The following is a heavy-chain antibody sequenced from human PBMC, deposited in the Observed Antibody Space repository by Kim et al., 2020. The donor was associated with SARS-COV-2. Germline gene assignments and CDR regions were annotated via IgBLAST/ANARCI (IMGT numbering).Heavy chain of an antibody. CDR1: GYTFTSYG. V-gene: IGHV1-18*01. Sequence: ASVKVSCKASGYTFTSYGISWVRQAPGQGLEWMGWISAYNGNTNYAQKHQGRVTMTTDTSTSTAYMELRSLRSDDTAVYYCAREAGYDRPPRLDYWGQGTLVTVSS. CDR3: AREAGYDRPPRLDY. D-gene: IGHD5-12*01. J-gene: IGHJ4*02. CDR2: ISAYNGNT.